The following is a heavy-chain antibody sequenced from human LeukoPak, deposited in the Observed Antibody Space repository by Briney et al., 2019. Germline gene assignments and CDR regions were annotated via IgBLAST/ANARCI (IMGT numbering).Heavy chain of an antibody. CDR2: ISGSGGST. V-gene: IGHV3-23*01. CDR1: GFTFSSYA. D-gene: IGHD3-22*01. J-gene: IGHJ4*02. CDR3: ARDHPYNYYDSSGYYYPDY. Sequence: PGGSLRLSCAASGFTFSSYAMSWVRQAPGKGLEWVSAISGSGGSTYYADSVKGRFTISRDNSKNTLYLQMNSLGAEDTAVYYCARDHPYNYYDSSGYYYPDYWGQGTLVTVSS.